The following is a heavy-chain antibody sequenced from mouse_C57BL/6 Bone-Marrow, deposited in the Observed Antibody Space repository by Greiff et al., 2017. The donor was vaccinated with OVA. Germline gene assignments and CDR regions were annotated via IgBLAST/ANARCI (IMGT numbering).Heavy chain of an antibody. V-gene: IGHV1-9*01. CDR1: GYTFTGYW. Sequence: VKLQQSGAELMKPGASVKLSCTASGYTFTGYWIEWVKQRPGHGLEWIGEIFPGRGSTNYTEKFKGKATFTADTSSNTAYMQLSSLTTEDSAIYYCARAWLLRGYYFDYWGQGTTLTVSS. CDR3: ARAWLLRGYYFDY. CDR2: IFPGRGST. D-gene: IGHD2-3*01. J-gene: IGHJ2*01.